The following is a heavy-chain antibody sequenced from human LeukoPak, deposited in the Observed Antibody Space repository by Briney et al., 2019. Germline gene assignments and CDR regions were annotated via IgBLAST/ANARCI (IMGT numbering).Heavy chain of an antibody. J-gene: IGHJ4*02. CDR1: GFTFSSYG. CDR2: ISYDGSNK. CDR3: AKGHSGSYRTFDY. D-gene: IGHD1-26*01. V-gene: IGHV3-30*18. Sequence: GGSLRLSCAASGFTFSSYGMHWVRQAPGKGLEWAAVISYDGSNKYYADSVKGRFTISRDNSKNTLYLQMNSLRAEDTAVYYCAKGHSGSYRTFDYWGQGTLVTVSS.